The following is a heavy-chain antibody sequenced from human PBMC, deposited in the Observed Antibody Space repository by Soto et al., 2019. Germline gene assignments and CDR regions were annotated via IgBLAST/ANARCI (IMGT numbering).Heavy chain of an antibody. CDR3: ATYRKFFQI. J-gene: IGHJ3*02. V-gene: IGHV4-30-2*01. CDR2: IYNSGST. CDR1: GGSIGDGYRC. Sequence: SETLSPSTAASGGSIGDGYRCWIWIRQPPGKGLEWIGFIYNSGSTYYNSSLKSRVTISVDRSKNHFFLNLTSVTAADTAVYYCATYRKFFQIWGQGTKVTVSS.